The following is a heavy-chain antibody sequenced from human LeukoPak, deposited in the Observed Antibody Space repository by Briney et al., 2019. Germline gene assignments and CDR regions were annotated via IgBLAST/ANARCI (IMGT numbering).Heavy chain of an antibody. J-gene: IGHJ3*02. CDR1: GYTFTSYY. D-gene: IGHD6-13*01. CDR3: ASLAAADDAFDI. CDR2: INPSGGST. V-gene: IGHV1-46*01. Sequence: GASVKVSCKASGYTFTSYYMHWVRQAPGQGLEWMGIINPSGGSTSYAQKFQGRVTMTRDMSTSTVYMELSSLRSEDTAAYYCASLAAADDAFDIWGQGTMVTVSS.